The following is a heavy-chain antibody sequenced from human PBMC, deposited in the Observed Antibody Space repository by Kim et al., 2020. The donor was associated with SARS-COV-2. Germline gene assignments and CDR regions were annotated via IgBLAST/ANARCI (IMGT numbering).Heavy chain of an antibody. Sequence: SETLSLTCTVSGGSISSGGYYWSWIRQHPGKGLEWIGYIYYSGSTYYNPSLKSRVTISVDTSKNQFSLKLSSVTAADTAVYYCARAWFGEPLPSFYYYYGMDVWGQGTTVTVSS. V-gene: IGHV4-31*03. D-gene: IGHD3-10*01. J-gene: IGHJ6*02. CDR3: ARAWFGEPLPSFYYYYGMDV. CDR1: GGSISSGGYY. CDR2: IYYSGST.